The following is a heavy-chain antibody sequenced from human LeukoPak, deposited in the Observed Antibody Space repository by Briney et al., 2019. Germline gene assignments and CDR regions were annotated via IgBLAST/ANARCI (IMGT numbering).Heavy chain of an antibody. V-gene: IGHV1-2*02. CDR3: AREPVLLWFGELLSIAELGFDP. CDR1: GYSFTNYY. D-gene: IGHD3-10*01. Sequence: ASVKVSCKTSGYSFTNYYIHWVRQAPGQGLEWMGWINPNSGGTNYAQKFQGRVTMTRDTSISTAYMELSRLRSDDTAVYYCAREPVLLWFGELLSIAELGFDPWGQGTLVTVSS. J-gene: IGHJ5*02. CDR2: INPNSGGT.